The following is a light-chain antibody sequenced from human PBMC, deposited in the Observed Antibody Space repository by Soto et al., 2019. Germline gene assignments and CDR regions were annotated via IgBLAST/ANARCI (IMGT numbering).Light chain of an antibody. V-gene: IGKV1-39*01. CDR3: QQSYSTPHT. J-gene: IGKJ5*01. CDR2: AAS. Sequence: IRMTQSPSSFSASTGDRVTITCRASQSISSWLAWYQQKPGKAPKLLIYAASSLQSGVPSRFSGSGSGTDFTLTISSLQPEDFATYYCQQSYSTPHTFGQGTRLEIK. CDR1: QSISSW.